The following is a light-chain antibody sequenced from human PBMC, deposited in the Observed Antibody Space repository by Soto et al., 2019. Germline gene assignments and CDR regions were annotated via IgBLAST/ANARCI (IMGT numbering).Light chain of an antibody. Sequence: DIQMTQSPPSLSASVGDRVTITCQASQDISTYLNWYQQIPGKAPKLLIYDASKLETGVPSRFSGSGSGTEFILTISSLQPEDIATYYCQQYDNLFTFGPGTKVNIK. V-gene: IGKV1-33*01. J-gene: IGKJ3*01. CDR2: DAS. CDR3: QQYDNLFT. CDR1: QDISTY.